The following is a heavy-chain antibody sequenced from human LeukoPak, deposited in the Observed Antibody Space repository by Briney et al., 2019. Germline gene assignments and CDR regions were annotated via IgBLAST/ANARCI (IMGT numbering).Heavy chain of an antibody. Sequence: PGGSLRLSCAASGFTFSSYSMNWVRQAPGKGLEWVSSISSSSIYIYYADSVKGRFTISRDNAKNSLYLQMNSLRAEDTAVYYCARGADNYGYIFYYWGQGTLVTVSS. CDR1: GFTFSSYS. J-gene: IGHJ4*02. V-gene: IGHV3-21*01. D-gene: IGHD5-18*01. CDR3: ARGADNYGYIFYY. CDR2: ISSSSIYI.